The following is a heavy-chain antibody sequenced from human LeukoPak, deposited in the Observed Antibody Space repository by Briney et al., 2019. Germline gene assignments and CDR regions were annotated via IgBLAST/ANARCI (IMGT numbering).Heavy chain of an antibody. Sequence: GESLKISCKGLGYSFSSYWSAWVRQRPGKGLEWMGIIYPGGSETRYDPSFQGQVTISADKSISTAYLQWSSLKASDTAMYYCARHLGDYGAPHYWYFDLWGRGTLVTVSS. J-gene: IGHJ2*01. CDR2: IYPGGSET. V-gene: IGHV5-51*01. D-gene: IGHD4-17*01. CDR1: GYSFSSYW. CDR3: ARHLGDYGAPHYWYFDL.